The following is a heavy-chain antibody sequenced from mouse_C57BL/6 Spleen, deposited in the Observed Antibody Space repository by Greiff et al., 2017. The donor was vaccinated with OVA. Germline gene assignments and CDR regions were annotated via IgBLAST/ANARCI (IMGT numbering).Heavy chain of an antibody. CDR3: ARRGGGYFAMDY. CDR2: IYPGDGDT. J-gene: IGHJ4*01. CDR1: GYAFSSSW. V-gene: IGHV1-82*01. Sequence: QVQLQQSGPELVKPGASVKISCKASGYAFSSSWMNWVKQRPGKGLEWIGRIYPGDGDTTYTGKFKGKATLTADKSSSTAYMQLSSLTSEDSAVYFCARRGGGYFAMDYWGQGTSVTVSS.